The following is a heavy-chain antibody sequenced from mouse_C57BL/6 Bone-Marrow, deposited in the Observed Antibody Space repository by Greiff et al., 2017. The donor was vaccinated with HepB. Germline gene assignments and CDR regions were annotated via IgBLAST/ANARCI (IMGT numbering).Heavy chain of an antibody. D-gene: IGHD1-1*01. J-gene: IGHJ4*01. Sequence: EVQLVESGGGLVKPGGSLKLSCAASGFTFSDYGMHWVRQAPEKGLEWVAYISGGSSTIYYADTVKGRFTISRDNAKNTLFLQMTSLRSEDTAMYYCARGITTVVAPYAMDYWGQGTSVTVSS. CDR1: GFTFSDYG. V-gene: IGHV5-17*01. CDR2: ISGGSSTI. CDR3: ARGITTVVAPYAMDY.